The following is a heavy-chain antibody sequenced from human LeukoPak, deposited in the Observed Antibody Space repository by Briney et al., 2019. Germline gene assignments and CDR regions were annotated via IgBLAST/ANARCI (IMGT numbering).Heavy chain of an antibody. D-gene: IGHD6-13*01. V-gene: IGHV1-2*02. J-gene: IGHJ4*02. CDR1: GYSFTDYD. Sequence: ASVKVSCKASGYSFTDYDMNWVRQAPGQGLEWMGWINPSSGGTNSAQKFQGRVTMTRDTSISTAYMELSRLRSDDTAVYYCTRAPGIAAAGSYLYWGQGTLVTVPS. CDR2: INPSSGGT. CDR3: TRAPGIAAAGSYLY.